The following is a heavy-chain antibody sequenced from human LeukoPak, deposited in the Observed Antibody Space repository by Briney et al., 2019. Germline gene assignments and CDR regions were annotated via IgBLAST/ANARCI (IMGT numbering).Heavy chain of an antibody. CDR3: ARYQLLYPPLDAFDI. V-gene: IGHV1-2*02. CDR2: INPNSGST. CDR1: GYTFTGYY. Sequence: ASVKVSCKASGYTFTGYYMHWVRQAPGQRLEWMGWINPNSGSTNYAQKFQGRVTMTRDTSISTAYMELSRLRSDDTAVYYCARYQLLYPPLDAFDIWGQGTMVTVSS. D-gene: IGHD2-2*02. J-gene: IGHJ3*02.